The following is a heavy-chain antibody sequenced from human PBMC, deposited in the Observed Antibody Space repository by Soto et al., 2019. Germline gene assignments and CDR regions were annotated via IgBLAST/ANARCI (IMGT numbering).Heavy chain of an antibody. CDR3: ARDQGVTIFGVVTIPGRYGMDV. Sequence: GGSLRLSCAASGFTFSSYAMHWVRQAPGKGLEWVAVISYDGSNKYYADSVKGRFTISRDNSKNTLYLQMNSLGAEDTAVYYCARDQGVTIFGVVTIPGRYGMDVWGQGTRVTVSS. J-gene: IGHJ6*02. D-gene: IGHD3-3*01. CDR2: ISYDGSNK. V-gene: IGHV3-30-3*01. CDR1: GFTFSSYA.